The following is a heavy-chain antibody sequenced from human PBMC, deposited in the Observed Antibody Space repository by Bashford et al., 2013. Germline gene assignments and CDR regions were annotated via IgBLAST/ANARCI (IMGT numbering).Heavy chain of an antibody. CDR1: GGSFSGYY. V-gene: IGHV4-34*01. CDR3: ARDGSNYDFWSGYYRSGYYYYMDV. Sequence: SSETLSLTCAVYGGSFSGYYWSWIRQPPGKGLEWIGEINHSGSTNYNPSLKSRVTISVDTSKNQFSLKLSSVTAADTAVYYCARDGSNYDFWSGYYRSGYYYYMDVWGKGTTVTVSS. J-gene: IGHJ6*03. D-gene: IGHD3-3*01. CDR2: INHSGST.